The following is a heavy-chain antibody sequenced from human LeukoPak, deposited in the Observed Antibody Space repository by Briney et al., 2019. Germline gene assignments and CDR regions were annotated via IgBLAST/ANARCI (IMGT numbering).Heavy chain of an antibody. D-gene: IGHD3-16*01. CDR2: IYYSGST. CDR3: AIRLSGPLDY. CDR1: GGSISSSNYY. J-gene: IGHJ4*02. V-gene: IGHV4-39*01. Sequence: SETLSLTCTVSGGSISSSNYYWGWIRQPPGKGLEWIGSIYYSGSTYYNPSLKSRVTISVDTSKNQFSLKLSSVTAADTAVYYCAIRLSGPLDYWGQGTLVTVSS.